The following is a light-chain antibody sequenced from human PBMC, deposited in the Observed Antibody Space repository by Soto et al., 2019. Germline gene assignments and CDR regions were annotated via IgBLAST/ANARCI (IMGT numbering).Light chain of an antibody. J-gene: IGKJ2*01. V-gene: IGKV4-1*01. CDR1: QSVLYSSNNKNY. CDR2: WAS. CDR3: QQYYSTPPT. Sequence: DIVMTQSPDSLPVSLGERATINSESSQSVLYSSNNKNYLAWYQQKTGQPPKLLIYWASTRESGVPDRFSGSGSGTYFTLTINSLQAEDVAVYYCQQYYSTPPTFGQGTKLEIK.